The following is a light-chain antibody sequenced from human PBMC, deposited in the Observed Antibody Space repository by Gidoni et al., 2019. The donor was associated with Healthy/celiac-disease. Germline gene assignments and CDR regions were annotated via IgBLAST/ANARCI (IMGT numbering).Light chain of an antibody. CDR1: QSVSSN. J-gene: IGKJ4*01. Sequence: EIVMTQSPATLPVSPGERATLSCRASQSVSSNLAWYQQKPGQAPRLLIYGASTRATGIPARFSGSGSGTEFTLTISSLQSEDFAVYYCQQYNNWRALTFGGGTKVEIK. CDR3: QQYNNWRALT. CDR2: GAS. V-gene: IGKV3-15*01.